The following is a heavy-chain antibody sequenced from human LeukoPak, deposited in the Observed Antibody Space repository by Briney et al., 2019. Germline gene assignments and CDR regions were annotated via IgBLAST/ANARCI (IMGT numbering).Heavy chain of an antibody. J-gene: IGHJ6*03. CDR3: ARASRGFGLGMDV. D-gene: IGHD3/OR15-3a*01. CDR2: IYYSGNT. Sequence: SETLSLTCAVYGGSFSGYYWSWIRQPPGKGPEWIGYIYYSGNTNYNPSLKSRVTIAVDTSKNQFSLKLSSMNAADTAMYYCARASRGFGLGMDVWGKGTTVTVSS. V-gene: IGHV4-59*01. CDR1: GGSFSGYY.